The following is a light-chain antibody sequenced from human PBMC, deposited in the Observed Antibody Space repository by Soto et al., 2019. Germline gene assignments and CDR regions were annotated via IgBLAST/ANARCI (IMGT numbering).Light chain of an antibody. CDR2: TNN. J-gene: IGLJ1*01. CDR3: ATWDDSLNGLYV. V-gene: IGLV1-44*01. CDR1: SSNIGSEA. Sequence: QSVLTQPPSASGTPGQRVTISCSGSSSNIGSEAVNWYQQLPGTAPKLLIYTNNQRPSGVPDRFSGSKSGTSASLAISGLQSEDEADYYCATWDDSLNGLYVFGTGTKLTVL.